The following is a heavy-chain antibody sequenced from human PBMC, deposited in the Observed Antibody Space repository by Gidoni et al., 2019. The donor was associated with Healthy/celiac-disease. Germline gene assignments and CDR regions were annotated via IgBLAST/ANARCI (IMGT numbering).Heavy chain of an antibody. CDR1: CGSISSSSYY. D-gene: IGHD2-2*01. J-gene: IGHJ6*03. Sequence: QLQLQESGPGLVKPSETLSLTCTVSCGSISSSSYYWGWIRQPPGKGLEWIGSIYYSGSTYYNPSLKSRVTISVDTSKNQFSLKLSSVTAADTAVYYCGSMPYYYYMDVWGKGTTVTVSS. V-gene: IGHV4-39*01. CDR2: IYYSGST. CDR3: GSMPYYYYMDV.